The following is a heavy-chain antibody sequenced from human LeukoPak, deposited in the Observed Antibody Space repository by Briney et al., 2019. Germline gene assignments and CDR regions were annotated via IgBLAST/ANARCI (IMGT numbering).Heavy chain of an antibody. Sequence: PGGSLRLSCAASGFTFSNFAVHWVRQAPGKGLEWVAVISYDGSNKYYADSVKGRFTISRDNAKNSLYLQMSSLRAEDTAVYYCATSPGLGYSSSLTGVDYWGQGTLVTVSS. D-gene: IGHD6-6*01. V-gene: IGHV3-30*04. CDR2: ISYDGSNK. CDR3: ATSPGLGYSSSLTGVDY. J-gene: IGHJ4*02. CDR1: GFTFSNFA.